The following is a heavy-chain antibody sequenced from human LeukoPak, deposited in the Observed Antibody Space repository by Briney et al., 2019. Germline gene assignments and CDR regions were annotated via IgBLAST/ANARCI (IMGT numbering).Heavy chain of an antibody. J-gene: IGHJ4*02. CDR1: GGSISGYY. Sequence: PSETLSLTCTVSGGSISGYYWSWIRQPPGKGLEWIGYMYYSGGTNYNPSLKSRVTISVDTSKNQFSLKLSSVTAADTAVYYCAREIGPIQLHLWGSAFDYWGQGTLVTVSS. CDR2: MYYSGGT. D-gene: IGHD5-24*01. V-gene: IGHV4-59*12. CDR3: AREIGPIQLHLWGSAFDY.